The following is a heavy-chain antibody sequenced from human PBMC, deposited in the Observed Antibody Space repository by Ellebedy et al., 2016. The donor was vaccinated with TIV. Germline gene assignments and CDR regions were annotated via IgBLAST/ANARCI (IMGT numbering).Heavy chain of an antibody. CDR3: AKRTNRFYDY. J-gene: IGHJ4*02. D-gene: IGHD2/OR15-2a*01. CDR1: GYTFTSYA. CDR2: INAGNGNT. Sequence: ASVKVPCKASGYTFTSYAMHWVRQAPGQRLAWMEWINAGNGNTKYSQKFQGRVTITRDTSASTAYMELGSLTSEDTAVYYCAKRTNRFYDYWGQGTLGTVSS. V-gene: IGHV1-3*01.